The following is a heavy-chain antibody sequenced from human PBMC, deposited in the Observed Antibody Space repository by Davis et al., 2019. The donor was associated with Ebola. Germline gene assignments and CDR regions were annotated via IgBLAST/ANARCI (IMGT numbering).Heavy chain of an antibody. CDR1: GFTFSSYA. V-gene: IGHV3-30*04. CDR3: TAQGGYSNGGYFAV. D-gene: IGHD4-11*01. CDR2: ISYDGSNK. Sequence: PGGSLRLSCAASGFTFSSYAMNWVRQAPGKGLEWVAIISYDGSNKYYADSVKGRFTISRDDSKDTLYLQMGSLRPEDTAVYYCTAQGGYSNGGYFAVWGQGTLVTVSS. J-gene: IGHJ4*02.